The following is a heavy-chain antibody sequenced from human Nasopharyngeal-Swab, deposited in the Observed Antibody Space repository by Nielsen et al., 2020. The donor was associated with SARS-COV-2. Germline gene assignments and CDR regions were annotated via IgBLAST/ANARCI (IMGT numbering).Heavy chain of an antibody. D-gene: IGHD3-10*01. CDR2: ISYDGSNK. CDR3: ARDRGKITMLPTGGMDV. J-gene: IGHJ6*02. V-gene: IGHV3-30-3*01. CDR1: GFTFSSYA. Sequence: GESLKISCAASGFTFSSYAMHWVRQAPGKGLEWVAVISYDGSNKYYADSVKGRFTISRDSSKNTLYLQMNSLRAEDTAVYYCARDRGKITMLPTGGMDVWGQGTTVTVSS.